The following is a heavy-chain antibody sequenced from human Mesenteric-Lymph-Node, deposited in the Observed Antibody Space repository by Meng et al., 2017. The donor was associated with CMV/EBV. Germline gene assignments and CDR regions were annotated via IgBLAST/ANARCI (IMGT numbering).Heavy chain of an antibody. Sequence: GGSLRLSCAASGFTFSNYALSWVRQAPGRGLEWVSTIYNSGSSTYYAESVKGRFTISRDNSKNTLYLQMNSLRAEDTAVYYCARDGGLYSSSPSDSWGQGTLVTVSS. CDR3: ARDGGLYSSSPSDS. CDR2: IYNSGSST. V-gene: IGHV3-23*03. CDR1: GFTFSNYA. J-gene: IGHJ4*02. D-gene: IGHD6-6*01.